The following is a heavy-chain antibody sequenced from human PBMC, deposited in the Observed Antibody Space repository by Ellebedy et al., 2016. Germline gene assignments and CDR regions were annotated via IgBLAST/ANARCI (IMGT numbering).Heavy chain of an antibody. Sequence: ASVKVSCKASGGSISNYSISWVRQAPGQGLEWMGRIIPIIDVPNYAQNFLGRVTITADRSTSTAYMELRSLRSEDSSVYYCARSFGVDFPTNWYFDLWGRGTLVTVSS. J-gene: IGHJ2*01. CDR2: IIPIIDVP. CDR1: GGSISNYS. CDR3: ARSFGVDFPTNWYFDL. V-gene: IGHV1-69*02. D-gene: IGHD3-3*01.